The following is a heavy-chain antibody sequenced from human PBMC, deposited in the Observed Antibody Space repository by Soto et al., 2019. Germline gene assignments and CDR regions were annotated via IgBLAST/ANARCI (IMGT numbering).Heavy chain of an antibody. D-gene: IGHD3-3*01. Sequence: QLTLKESGPTLVKPTQTLTLTCTLSGFSLSTSGEGVGWIRQPPGKALEWHALIYWDDDKRYSPSLKSRPTITTDTYKYQVVLTMTKMGPVDISTYSYAHRRVTIFGVVITPPFDPWGQGTQVTVSS. CDR2: IYWDDDK. CDR3: AHRRVTIFGVVITPPFDP. V-gene: IGHV2-5*02. CDR1: GFSLSTSGEG. J-gene: IGHJ5*02.